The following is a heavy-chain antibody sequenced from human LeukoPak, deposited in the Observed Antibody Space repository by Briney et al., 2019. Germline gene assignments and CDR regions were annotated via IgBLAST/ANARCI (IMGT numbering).Heavy chain of an antibody. CDR3: AKSTGYSDYSPFHH. CDR1: GFTFSIYV. J-gene: IGHJ1*01. CDR2: VSGSGGTT. D-gene: IGHD4-11*01. V-gene: IGHV3-23*01. Sequence: GGSLRLSCAASGFTFSIYVMSWVRQAPGKGLEWVSTVSGSGGTTYHADSVQGRFTISRDNSKNTLYLQMNSLRVEDTAVYFCAKSTGYSDYSPFHHWGQGTLVTVSS.